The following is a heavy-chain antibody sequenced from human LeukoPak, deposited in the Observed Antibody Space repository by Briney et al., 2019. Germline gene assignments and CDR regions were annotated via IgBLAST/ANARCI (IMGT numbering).Heavy chain of an antibody. CDR2: IYYSGST. V-gene: IGHV4-59*01. CDR3: ARDHPVADWAPDI. D-gene: IGHD3-9*01. Sequence: PSETLSLTCTVSGGSISTYYWTWIRQPPGKGLEWIGYIYYSGSTNYNPSLKSRVTISADPSTNHFSLNPTSVTAADTAVYFCARDHPVADWAPDIWGRGTMVTVSS. J-gene: IGHJ3*02. CDR1: GGSISTYY.